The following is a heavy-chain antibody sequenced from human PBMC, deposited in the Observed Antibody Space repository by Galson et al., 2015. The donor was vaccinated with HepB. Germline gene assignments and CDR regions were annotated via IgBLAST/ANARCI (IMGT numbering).Heavy chain of an antibody. V-gene: IGHV1-58*02. CDR2: IVVSIGNT. CDR3: AAGNYDGSGIPGMDV. J-gene: IGHJ6*02. CDR1: GCTFINSA. Sequence: SVKVSCKAPGCTFINSAIQWVRQARGQRLEWIGWIVVSIGNTNYAQKFLERVTITTDMSTSTAYMELSSLRSEDTVVYYCAAGNYDGSGIPGMDVWGQGSTVTVSS. D-gene: IGHD3-10*01.